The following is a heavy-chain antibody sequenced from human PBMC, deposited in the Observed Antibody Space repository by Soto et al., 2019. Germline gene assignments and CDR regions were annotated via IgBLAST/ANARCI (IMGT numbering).Heavy chain of an antibody. CDR3: ARDSSKYYYDSSGYLFDY. J-gene: IGHJ4*02. D-gene: IGHD3-22*01. Sequence: GAAVKVSCKASGCTFTSYYMHWVRQAPGQGLEWMGIINPSGGSTSYAQKFQGRVTMTRDTSTSTVYMELSSLRSEDTAVYYCARDSSKYYYDSSGYLFDYWGQGTLVTVSS. CDR2: INPSGGST. CDR1: GCTFTSYY. V-gene: IGHV1-46*01.